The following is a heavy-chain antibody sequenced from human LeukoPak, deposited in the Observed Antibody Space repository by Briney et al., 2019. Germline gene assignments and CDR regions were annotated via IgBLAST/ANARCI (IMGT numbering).Heavy chain of an antibody. Sequence: ASVKVSCKASGYTFTGYYMHWVRQAPGQGLEWMGWINPNSGDTNYAQKFQGRVTMTRDTSISTAYMELSRLRSDDTAVYYCARAHYCSSTSCRYANDAFDIWGQGTVVTVSS. CDR3: ARAHYCSSTSCRYANDAFDI. CDR1: GYTFTGYY. V-gene: IGHV1-2*02. D-gene: IGHD2-2*01. CDR2: INPNSGDT. J-gene: IGHJ3*02.